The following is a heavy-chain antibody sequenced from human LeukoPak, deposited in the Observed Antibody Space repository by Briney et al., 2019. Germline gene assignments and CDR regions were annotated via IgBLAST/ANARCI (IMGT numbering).Heavy chain of an antibody. CDR1: GFTFSSYA. D-gene: IGHD2-15*01. V-gene: IGHV3-23*01. CDR2: ISGSGGST. Sequence: GGSLRLSCAASGFTFSSYAMTWVRQAPGKGLEWVSAISGSGGSTYYAGSVKGRFTISRDNSKNTLYLQMNSLRAEDTAVYYCANAGGYCSGGSCYDYWGQGTLVTVSS. CDR3: ANAGGYCSGGSCYDY. J-gene: IGHJ4*02.